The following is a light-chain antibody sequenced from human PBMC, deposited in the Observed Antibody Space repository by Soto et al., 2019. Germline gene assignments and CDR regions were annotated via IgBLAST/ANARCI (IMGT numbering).Light chain of an antibody. CDR3: QQRSKWPLT. J-gene: IGKJ4*01. CDR2: GAS. V-gene: IGKV3D-20*02. CDR1: QSVSSSY. Sequence: EIVLTQSPGTLSLSTGERAILSCRASQSVSSSYFAWYQQKPGQAPRLLIYGASSRATGIPDRFSGSGSGTDFTLTISRLEPEDFAVYYCQQRSKWPLTFGGGTKVDIK.